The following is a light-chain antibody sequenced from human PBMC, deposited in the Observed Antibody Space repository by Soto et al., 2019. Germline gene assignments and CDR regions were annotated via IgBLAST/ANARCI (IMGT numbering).Light chain of an antibody. Sequence: EIELTQSPGTLSLSPGERATLSCRASQSVSNNHFAWYQQKHGQAPRLLIYDTSTRATGIPDRFSGSGSGTDFTLTTSSLEAEDFAVYYYHHYGGSPLYAVGQGTRLEIK. J-gene: IGKJ2*01. CDR1: QSVSNNH. CDR2: DTS. CDR3: HHYGGSPLYA. V-gene: IGKV3-20*01.